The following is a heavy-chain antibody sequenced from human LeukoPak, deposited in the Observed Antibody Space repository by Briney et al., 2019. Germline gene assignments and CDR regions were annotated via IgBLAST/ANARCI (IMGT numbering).Heavy chain of an antibody. CDR3: ASQYPDCSGGSCYNY. J-gene: IGHJ4*02. Sequence: GGSLRLSCAASGFTFSDYYMSWIRQAPGKGLEWVSYISSSSSYTNYADSVKGRFTISRDNAKNSLYLQMNSPRAEDTAVYYCASQYPDCSGGSCYNYWGQGTLVTVSS. CDR1: GFTFSDYY. V-gene: IGHV3-11*03. D-gene: IGHD2-15*01. CDR2: ISSSSSYT.